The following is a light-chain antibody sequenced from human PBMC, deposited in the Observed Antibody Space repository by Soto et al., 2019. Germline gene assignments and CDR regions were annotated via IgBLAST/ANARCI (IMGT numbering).Light chain of an antibody. CDR2: LGS. Sequence: DIVMTQSPLSLPVTPGEPASISCRSSQSLLHSNGYNYLDWYLQKPGQSPQLLIYLGSNRASGVPDRFSGSGSGTDFTLKICRVEAEDVGVYYCMQALHTPLTFGPGTKVDIK. CDR3: MQALHTPLT. CDR1: QSLLHSNGYNY. J-gene: IGKJ3*01. V-gene: IGKV2-28*01.